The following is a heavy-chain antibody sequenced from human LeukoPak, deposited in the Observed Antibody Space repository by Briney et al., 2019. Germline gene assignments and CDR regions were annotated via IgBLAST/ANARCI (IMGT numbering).Heavy chain of an antibody. J-gene: IGHJ4*02. CDR3: VREKNDIVLTSYYFDY. CDR2: ISYDGSNK. V-gene: IGHV3-30-3*01. D-gene: IGHD5-12*01. CDR1: GFTFSSYA. Sequence: GGSLRLSCAASGFTFSSYAMHWVRQAPGKGLEWVAVISYDGSNKYYADSVKGRFTISGDNSKNTVYLQMNSLRAEDTAVYYCVREKNDIVLTSYYFDYWGQGTLVTVSS.